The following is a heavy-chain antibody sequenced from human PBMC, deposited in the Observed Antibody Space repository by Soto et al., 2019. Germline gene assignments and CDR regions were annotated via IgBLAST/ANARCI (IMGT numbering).Heavy chain of an antibody. V-gene: IGHV3-9*01. J-gene: IGHJ6*02. CDR1: GFTFDNCA. CDR2: INWNSGSI. Sequence: LRLSCAASGFTFDNCAMHWVRQALGKGLEWVSGINWNSGSIGYADSVKGRFTISRDNAKNSLYLQMNSLRAEDTALYYCAKGVAGSYYYYGMDVWSQGTTVTVSS. D-gene: IGHD3-3*01. CDR3: AKGVAGSYYYYGMDV.